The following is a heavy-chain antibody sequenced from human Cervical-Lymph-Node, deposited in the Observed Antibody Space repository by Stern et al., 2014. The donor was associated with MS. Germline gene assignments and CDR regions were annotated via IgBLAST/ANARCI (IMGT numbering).Heavy chain of an antibody. V-gene: IGHV1-69*06. Sequence: VQLEESGAEVKKPGSSVKVSCKASGGTFTTHPITWWRQAPGKGLEWMGGIIPFLNTANYAQKFQGRITITADKSTGTTYMEISSLRSDDTAVYYCASSLVASGHWGQGTLVIVS. CDR1: GGTFTTHP. CDR3: ASSLVASGH. D-gene: IGHD2-8*02. CDR2: IIPFLNTA. J-gene: IGHJ4*02.